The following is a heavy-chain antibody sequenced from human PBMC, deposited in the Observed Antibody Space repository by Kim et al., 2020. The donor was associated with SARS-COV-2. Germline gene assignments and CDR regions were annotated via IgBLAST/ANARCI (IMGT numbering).Heavy chain of an antibody. CDR1: GFTFSSYA. D-gene: IGHD3-10*01. V-gene: IGHV3-30*04. CDR3: AKDGGPRVLWFGFTYYGMDV. J-gene: IGHJ6*02. CDR2: ISYDGSNK. Sequence: GGSLRLSCAASGFTFSSYAMHWVRQAPGKGLEWVAVISYDGSNKYYADSVKGRFTISRDDSKNTLYLQMNSLRAEDTAMYYCAKDGGPRVLWFGFTYYGMDVWGHGTTVTVSS.